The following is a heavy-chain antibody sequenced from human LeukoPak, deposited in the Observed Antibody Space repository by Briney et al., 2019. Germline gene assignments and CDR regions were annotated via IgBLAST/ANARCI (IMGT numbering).Heavy chain of an antibody. CDR2: IYSGGST. CDR1: GFTVSSNY. Sequence: GGSLRLSCAASGFTVSSNYMSWVRQAPGKGLEWVSVIYSGGSTYYADSVKGRFTISRDNSKNTLYLQMNSLRAEDTAVYYCAREPHPYYYDSSGYYWGQGTLVTVSS. J-gene: IGHJ4*02. V-gene: IGHV3-53*01. D-gene: IGHD3-22*01. CDR3: AREPHPYYYDSSGYY.